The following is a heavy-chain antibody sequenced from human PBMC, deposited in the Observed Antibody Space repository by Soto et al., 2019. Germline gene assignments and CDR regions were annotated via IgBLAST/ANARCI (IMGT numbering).Heavy chain of an antibody. J-gene: IGHJ6*02. CDR2: IYYSGST. CDR3: ARSVVVLSVTRYYYYGVDV. D-gene: IGHD2-15*01. V-gene: IGHV4-61*01. CDR1: GGSVSNGSHY. Sequence: SETLSLTCTVSGGSVSNGSHYWSWIRQPPGKGLEWIGYIYYSGSTNYNPSLRSRVTISVDTSKNQFSLKLRYVTAADTAVYYCARSVVVLSVTRYYYYGVDVRGQGTTVTRSS.